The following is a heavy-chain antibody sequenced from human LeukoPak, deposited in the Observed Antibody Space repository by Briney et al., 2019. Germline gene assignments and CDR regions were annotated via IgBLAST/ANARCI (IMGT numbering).Heavy chain of an antibody. CDR3: ARSLDCSGGSCQLDY. J-gene: IGHJ4*02. D-gene: IGHD2-15*01. CDR1: GYTFTSYG. Sequence: ASVKVSCKASGYTFTSYGISWVRQAPGQGLEWMGWISAYNGNTNYAQKLQGRVTMTTDTSTSTDYMELRSLRSDDTAVYYCARSLDCSGGSCQLDYWGQGTLVTVSS. CDR2: ISAYNGNT. V-gene: IGHV1-18*01.